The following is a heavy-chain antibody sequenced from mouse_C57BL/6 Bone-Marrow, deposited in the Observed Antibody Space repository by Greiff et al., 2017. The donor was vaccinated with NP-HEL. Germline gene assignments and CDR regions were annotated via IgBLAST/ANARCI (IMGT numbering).Heavy chain of an antibody. V-gene: IGHV2-6*01. J-gene: IGHJ4*01. D-gene: IGHD1-1*01. Sequence: VKLVESGPGLVAPSQSLSITCTVSGFSLTSYGVDWVRQSPGKGLEWLGVIWGVGSTNYNSALKSRLSISKDNSKSQVFLKMNSLQTDDTAMYYCASVITTVVAEGYYAMDYWGQGTSVTVSS. CDR1: GFSLTSYG. CDR2: IWGVGST. CDR3: ASVITTVVAEGYYAMDY.